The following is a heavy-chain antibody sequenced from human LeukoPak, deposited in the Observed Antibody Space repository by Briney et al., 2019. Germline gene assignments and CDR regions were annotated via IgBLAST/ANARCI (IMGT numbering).Heavy chain of an antibody. D-gene: IGHD3-3*01. V-gene: IGHV4-39*01. Sequence: SETLSLTCTVSGGSISSGSYYWGWIRQPPGKGLEWIGSIYYSGSTYYNPSLKSRVTISVDTSRNQFSLKLSSVTAADTAVYYCARPNYDFWSGKAYWFDPWGQGTLVTVSS. CDR2: IYYSGST. J-gene: IGHJ5*02. CDR1: GGSISSGSYY. CDR3: ARPNYDFWSGKAYWFDP.